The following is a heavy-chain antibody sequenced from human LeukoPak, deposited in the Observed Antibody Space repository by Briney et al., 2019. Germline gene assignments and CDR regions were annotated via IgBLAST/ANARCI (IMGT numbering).Heavy chain of an antibody. CDR3: ARLRPQDAFDI. CDR1: GYTYTSYW. Sequence: GESLKISCKGSGYTYTSYWIGWVRQMPGKGLEWMGIIYPGDSDTRYSPSFQGQVTISADKSISTAYLQWNSLKASDTAMYYCARLRPQDAFDIWGQGTMVTVSS. V-gene: IGHV5-51*01. CDR2: IYPGDSDT. J-gene: IGHJ3*02.